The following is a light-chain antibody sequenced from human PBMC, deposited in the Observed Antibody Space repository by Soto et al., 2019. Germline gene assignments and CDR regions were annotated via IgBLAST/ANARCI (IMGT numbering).Light chain of an antibody. V-gene: IGLV1-51*01. Sequence: QSVLTQPPSVSAAPGQKVTISCSGSSSNIGNNYVSWYQQLPGTAPKLLIYDNDKRPSGIPDRFSGSKSGTSATPDITGLQTGDEADYYCGTWDSSLSAGVFGGGTKLTVL. CDR1: SSNIGNNY. CDR2: DND. CDR3: GTWDSSLSAGV. J-gene: IGLJ3*02.